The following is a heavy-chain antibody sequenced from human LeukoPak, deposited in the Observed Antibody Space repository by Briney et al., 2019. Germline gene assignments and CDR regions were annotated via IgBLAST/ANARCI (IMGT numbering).Heavy chain of an antibody. CDR3: ARDFSLSLPDY. Sequence: GGSLRLSCAASGFTFSSYAMHWVRQAPGKGLEWVAVISYDGSNKYYADSVKGRFTISRDNSKNTLYLQMNSLRAEDTAVYYCARDFSLSLPDYWGQGTLVTVSS. CDR1: GFTFSSYA. J-gene: IGHJ4*02. CDR2: ISYDGSNK. D-gene: IGHD2-2*01. V-gene: IGHV3-30*04.